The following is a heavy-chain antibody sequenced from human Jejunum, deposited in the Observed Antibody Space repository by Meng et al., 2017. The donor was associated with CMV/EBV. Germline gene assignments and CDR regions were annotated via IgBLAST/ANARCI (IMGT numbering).Heavy chain of an antibody. CDR2: IHPKSGAM. Sequence: SGYIFRDNYIYWVRQAPGQGLEWMGWIHPKSGAMNYEDKFQGRVAMTSDTSFSTAYMELRSLRSDDRAVYYCARGGTELEHRRSWFDPWGQGTLVTVSS. CDR3: ARGGTELEHRRSWFDP. J-gene: IGHJ5*02. V-gene: IGHV1-2*02. D-gene: IGHD1/OR15-1a*01. CDR1: GYIFRDNY.